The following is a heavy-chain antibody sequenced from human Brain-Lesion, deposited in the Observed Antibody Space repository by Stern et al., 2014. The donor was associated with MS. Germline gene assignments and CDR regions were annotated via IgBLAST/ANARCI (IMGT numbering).Heavy chain of an antibody. CDR3: ARDQRGITIFGVVTDYYYLGMDV. CDR1: GYIFTGYS. J-gene: IGHJ6*02. D-gene: IGHD3-3*01. Sequence: VQLVESGAEVKKPGASVKVSCKTSGYIFTGYSIHWVRQAPGQGLEWMAWINPNTGGKKYAQKFQGRVAMSRDTSISTAYVELSSLTSDDTAVYYCARDQRGITIFGVVTDYYYLGMDVWGQGTTVTVSS. V-gene: IGHV1-2*02. CDR2: INPNTGGK.